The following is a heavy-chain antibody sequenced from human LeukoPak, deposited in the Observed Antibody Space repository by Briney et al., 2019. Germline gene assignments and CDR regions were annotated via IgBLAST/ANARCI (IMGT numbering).Heavy chain of an antibody. CDR2: ISGSGGST. V-gene: IGHV3-23*01. CDR1: GFTFDDYA. J-gene: IGHJ6*02. CDR3: AISGVLLWFGEFHF. D-gene: IGHD3-10*01. Sequence: GGSLRLSCAASGFTFDDYAMHWVRQAPGKGLEWVSGISGSGGSTYYADSVKGRFTISGDNSKNTLYLQMNSLRAEDTAVYYCAISGVLLWFGEFHFWGQGTTATVSS.